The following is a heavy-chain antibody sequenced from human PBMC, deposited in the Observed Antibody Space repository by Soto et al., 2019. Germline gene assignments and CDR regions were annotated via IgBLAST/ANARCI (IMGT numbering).Heavy chain of an antibody. Sequence: ASVKVSCKASGYIFTNYAIHWVRQAPGQGPEWPGWINAGNGNTKYSQKFQGRVTITRDTSASTAYMELSSLESEDTAVYYCAKTTQVVGAVWGRFDPWGQGTLVTVSS. CDR3: AKTTQVVGAVWGRFDP. CDR2: INAGNGNT. CDR1: GYIFTNYA. J-gene: IGHJ5*02. V-gene: IGHV1-3*01. D-gene: IGHD1-26*01.